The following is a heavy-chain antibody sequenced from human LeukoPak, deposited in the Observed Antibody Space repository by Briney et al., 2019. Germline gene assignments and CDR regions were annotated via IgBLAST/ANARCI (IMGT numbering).Heavy chain of an antibody. Sequence: GGSLRLSCAASGFTFSDHHMTWIRQAPGKGLEWVSYISDGGTTINYADSVKGRFSISRDNGKNLVFLQMNSLRAEDTAIYYCAREYSGLDYWGQGTLVIVSS. J-gene: IGHJ4*02. V-gene: IGHV3-11*01. CDR2: ISDGGTTI. CDR1: GFTFSDHH. D-gene: IGHD5-12*01. CDR3: AREYSGLDY.